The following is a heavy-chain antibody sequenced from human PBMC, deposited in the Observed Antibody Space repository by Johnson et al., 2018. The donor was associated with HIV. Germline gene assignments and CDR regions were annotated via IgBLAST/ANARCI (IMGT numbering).Heavy chain of an antibody. CDR1: GFSFSSYG. CDR2: IWYDGSNQ. CDR3: ARGQLWLLDDALDI. J-gene: IGHJ3*02. V-gene: IGHV3-33*08. Sequence: QVQLVESGGGVVQPGGSLRLSCAASGFSFSSYGMHWVRQAPGKGLEWVAVIWYDGSNQYYADSVKGRFTISRDNSKNTLYLQMNSLRAEDTAIYYCARGQLWLLDDALDIWGQGTMVTVSS. D-gene: IGHD5-18*01.